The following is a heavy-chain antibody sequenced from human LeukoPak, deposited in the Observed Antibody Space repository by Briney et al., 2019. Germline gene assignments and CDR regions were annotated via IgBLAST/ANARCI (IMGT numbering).Heavy chain of an antibody. CDR3: ARVVGNDAFDI. D-gene: IGHD2-21*01. V-gene: IGHV1-69*06. CDR2: IIPIFGTA. J-gene: IGHJ3*02. CDR1: GGTFSSYA. Sequence: SVKVSCKASGGTFSSYAISWVRQAPGQGLEWMGGIIPIFGTADYAQKFQGRVTITADKSTSTAYMELSSLRSEDTAVYYCARVVGNDAFDIWGQGTMVTVSS.